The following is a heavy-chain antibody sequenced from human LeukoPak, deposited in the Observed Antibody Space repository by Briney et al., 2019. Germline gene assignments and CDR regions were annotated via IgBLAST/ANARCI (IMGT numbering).Heavy chain of an antibody. CDR2: IKQDGSEK. CDR3: ARDSSMATYAFDI. CDR1: GFTFSTYW. J-gene: IGHJ3*02. D-gene: IGHD5-24*01. Sequence: PGGSLRLSCAASGFTFSTYWMTWVRQPPGKGLEWVANIKQDGSEKYFVDSVKGRFTISRDNAKNSLFLQMNSLRAEDTAVYYCARDSSMATYAFDIWGQGTMVTVSS. V-gene: IGHV3-7*01.